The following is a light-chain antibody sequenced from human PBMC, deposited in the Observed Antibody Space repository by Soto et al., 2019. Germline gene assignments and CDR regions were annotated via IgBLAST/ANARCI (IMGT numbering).Light chain of an antibody. Sequence: DIQMTQSPSTLSASVGDRVTITCRASQSITNWLAWYQQKPGKAPNLLIYDASSLESGVPSRFSGSGSGTEFTLTISSLQPDDFATYYCQQYNSYSVYTFGQGTQL. CDR3: QQYNSYSVYT. CDR2: DAS. CDR1: QSITNW. J-gene: IGKJ2*01. V-gene: IGKV1-5*01.